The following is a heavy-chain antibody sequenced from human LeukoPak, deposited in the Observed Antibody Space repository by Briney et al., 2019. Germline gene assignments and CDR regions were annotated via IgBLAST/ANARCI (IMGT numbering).Heavy chain of an antibody. CDR2: IYSSGTT. J-gene: IGHJ6*02. CDR3: ARVSPIRVAGNSSYYAMDV. V-gene: IGHV4-4*07. Sequence: PSETLSLTCTVSGGSITNYYWTWIRQPAGKGLEWIGRIYSSGTTTYNPSLRSRVDMSVDTSKNQFSLKLRSVTAADTALYYCARVSPIRVAGNSSYYAMDVWGQGTTVIVSS. CDR1: GGSITNYY. D-gene: IGHD6-19*01.